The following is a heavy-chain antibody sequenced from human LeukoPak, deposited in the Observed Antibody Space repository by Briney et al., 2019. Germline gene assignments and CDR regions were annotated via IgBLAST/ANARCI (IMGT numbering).Heavy chain of an antibody. Sequence: AASVKVSCKASGGTFSSYAISWVRQAPGQGLEWMGGIIPIFGTANYAQKFQGRVTITTDESTSTAYMELSSLRSEDTAVYYCARGQQDYYYMDVWGKGTTVTVS. CDR2: IIPIFGTA. CDR3: ARGQQDYYYMDV. CDR1: GGTFSSYA. V-gene: IGHV1-69*05. D-gene: IGHD6-13*01. J-gene: IGHJ6*03.